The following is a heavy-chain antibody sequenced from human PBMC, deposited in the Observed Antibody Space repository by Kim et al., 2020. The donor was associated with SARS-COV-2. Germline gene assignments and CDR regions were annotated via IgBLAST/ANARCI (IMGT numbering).Heavy chain of an antibody. Sequence: ASVKVSCKASGYTFTSYDINWVRQATGQGLEWMGWMNPNSGNTGYAQKFQGRVTMTRNTSISTAYMELSSLRSEDTAVYYCARGRRYFDWLLPPYYYYGMDIWGKGTTVTVSS. V-gene: IGHV1-8*01. CDR2: MNPNSGNT. CDR1: GYTFTSYD. J-gene: IGHJ6*04. CDR3: ARGRRYFDWLLPPYYYYGMDI. D-gene: IGHD3-9*01.